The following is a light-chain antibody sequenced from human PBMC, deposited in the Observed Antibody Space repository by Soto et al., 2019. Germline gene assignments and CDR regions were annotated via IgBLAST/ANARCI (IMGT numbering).Light chain of an antibody. CDR2: GAS. V-gene: IGKV3-20*01. J-gene: IGKJ5*01. CDR3: QQYGSSIT. Sequence: EIVLPQFPGTLSLSPGESSTLSCRASQSVGSNYLAWYQQRPGQAPRLLIYGASSRATGIPDRFSGSGSGTDFTLTISRLEPEDFAVYYCQQYGSSITFGQGTRLEIK. CDR1: QSVGSNY.